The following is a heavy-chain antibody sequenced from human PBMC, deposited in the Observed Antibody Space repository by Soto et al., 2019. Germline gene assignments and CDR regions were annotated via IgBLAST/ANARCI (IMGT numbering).Heavy chain of an antibody. D-gene: IGHD2-2*01. J-gene: IGHJ5*02. Sequence: ASVKVSCKASGYTFTSYYMHWVRQAPGQGLEWMGIINPSGGSTGYAQKFQGRVTMTRDTSTSTVYMELSSLRSEDTAVYYCARDGRYCSSTSCYQYNWFDPWGQGTLVTVSS. CDR1: GYTFTSYY. CDR3: ARDGRYCSSTSCYQYNWFDP. CDR2: INPSGGST. V-gene: IGHV1-46*01.